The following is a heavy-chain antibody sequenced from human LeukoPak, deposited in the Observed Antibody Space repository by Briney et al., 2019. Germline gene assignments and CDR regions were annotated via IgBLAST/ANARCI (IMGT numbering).Heavy chain of an antibody. V-gene: IGHV3-30*02. CDR2: IRYDGSDK. J-gene: IGHJ3*01. Sequence: GGSLRLSCAASGFTFRTYVMHWVRQAPGKGLEWVTFIRYDGSDKFYADSVKGRFTISRDNSKNTLFLQMNSLRVADTAVYYCAKRADYYDSSRALYDAFDLWGQGTMVTVSS. CDR3: AKRADYYDSSRALYDAFDL. CDR1: GFTFRTYV. D-gene: IGHD3-16*01.